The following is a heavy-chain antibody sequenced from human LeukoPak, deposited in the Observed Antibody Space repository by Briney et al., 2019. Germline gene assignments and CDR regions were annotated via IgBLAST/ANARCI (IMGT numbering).Heavy chain of an antibody. D-gene: IGHD3-9*01. CDR2: INSDGSST. CDR1: GFTFSNYG. J-gene: IGHJ4*02. Sequence: GGSLRLSCAASGFTFSNYGMHWVRQAPGKGLVWVSHINSDGSSTTYADSVKGRFTISRDNAKNTLYLQMNSLGAEDTAVYYCARAGRGLRYFDWLTYDYWGQGTLVTVSS. V-gene: IGHV3-74*01. CDR3: ARAGRGLRYFDWLTYDY.